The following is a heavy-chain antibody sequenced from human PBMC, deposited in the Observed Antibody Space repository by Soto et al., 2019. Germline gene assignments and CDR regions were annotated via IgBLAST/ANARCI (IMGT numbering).Heavy chain of an antibody. V-gene: IGHV4-39*01. CDR2: IYYGGST. Sequence: QLQLQESGPGLVKPSETLSLTCTVSGDSMTSSSFYWGWIRQPPGKGLEWIGSIYYGGSTYYNPSLKSRVTLSIDTSKNQFSLKLSSVTAADTAVYYCARPGSGWYANWGQGSLVTVSS. D-gene: IGHD6-19*01. CDR3: ARPGSGWYAN. CDR1: GDSMTSSSFY. J-gene: IGHJ4*01.